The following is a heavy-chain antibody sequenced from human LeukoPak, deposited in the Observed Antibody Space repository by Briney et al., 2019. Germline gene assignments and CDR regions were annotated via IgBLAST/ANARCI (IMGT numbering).Heavy chain of an antibody. D-gene: IGHD4-17*01. V-gene: IGHV3-64D*06. CDR2: ISSNGGTT. CDR1: VFTLNSYA. Sequence: GGSLRLSCSASVFTLNSYAMHCVRQAPGRGLEYVSAISSNGGTTYHADSVKGRFTISRDNSQNTLYLQMSSLRDEDTAVYYCVKALSSTVTTKRKFDYWGQGTLVAVSS. J-gene: IGHJ4*02. CDR3: VKALSSTVTTKRKFDY.